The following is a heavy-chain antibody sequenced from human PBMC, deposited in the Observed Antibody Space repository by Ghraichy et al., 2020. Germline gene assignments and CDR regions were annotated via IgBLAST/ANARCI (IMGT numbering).Heavy chain of an antibody. CDR1: GGSISSYY. D-gene: IGHD6-13*01. CDR2: IYYSGST. CDR3: ARFVSLDGSIAAAGTYDY. Sequence: SQTLSLTCTVSGGSISSYYWSWIRQPPGKGLEWIGYIYYSGSTNYNPSLKSRVTISVDTSKNQFSLKLSSVTAADTAVYYCARFVSLDGSIAAAGTYDYWGQGTLVTVSS. V-gene: IGHV4-59*01. J-gene: IGHJ4*02.